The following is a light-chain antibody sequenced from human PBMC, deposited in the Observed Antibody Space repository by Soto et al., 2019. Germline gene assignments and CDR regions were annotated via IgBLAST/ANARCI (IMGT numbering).Light chain of an antibody. CDR3: QQLKSYPQT. CDR2: AAS. Sequence: DIQLTQSPSFLSASVGDRVTITCRASQGISSYLAWYQQKPGKAPKLLMYAASNLQSGVPSRFSGSGSGTEFTLTISSLQPEDFATYYCQQLKSYPQTFGQGTKVE. V-gene: IGKV1-9*01. J-gene: IGKJ1*01. CDR1: QGISSY.